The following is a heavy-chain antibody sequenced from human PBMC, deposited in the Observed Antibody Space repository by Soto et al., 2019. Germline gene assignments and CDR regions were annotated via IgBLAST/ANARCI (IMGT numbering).Heavy chain of an antibody. V-gene: IGHV1-58*01. D-gene: IGHD1-1*01. CDR2: IVVGSGNT. CDR3: AAGSWNADGMY. CDR1: GYTFTSSA. J-gene: IGHJ4*02. Sequence: SVKVSCKASGYTFTSSAVQWVRQARGQRLEWIGWIVVGSGNTNYAQKFQERVTITRDMSTSTAYMELSSLRSEDTAVYYCAAGSWNADGMYWGQGTLVTAPQ.